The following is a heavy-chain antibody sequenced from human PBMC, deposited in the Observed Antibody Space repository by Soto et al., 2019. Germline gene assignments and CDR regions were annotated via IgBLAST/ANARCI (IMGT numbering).Heavy chain of an antibody. Sequence: DVQLVESGGGLVLRGESLRLSCAASGFTVGSAYMSWVRQAPGKGLEWVAGIYSGGNTYYADSVKGRFPISRDTSKHRLYLQMNILRAENAAIYYCARDPWVGDIGDYWGQGTLVTVSS. CDR1: GFTVGSAY. CDR3: ARDPWVGDIGDY. V-gene: IGHV3-66*01. D-gene: IGHD4-17*01. J-gene: IGHJ4*02. CDR2: IYSGGNT.